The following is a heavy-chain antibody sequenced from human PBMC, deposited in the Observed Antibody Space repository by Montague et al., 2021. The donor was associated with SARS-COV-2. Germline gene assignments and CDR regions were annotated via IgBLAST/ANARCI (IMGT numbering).Heavy chain of an antibody. CDR2: TYYRSKWYN. CDR1: GDTVSSNIAT. V-gene: IGHV6-1*01. Sequence: CAISGDTVSSNIATWNWMRQAPSRGLEWLGRTYYRSKWYNDYAESVKSRITIDPDTSKHQFSLHLNSVTPEDTVVYYCARIPVGSKYYFDFWGQGTLVTVSS. D-gene: IGHD2-2*01. CDR3: ARIPVGSKYYFDF. J-gene: IGHJ4*02.